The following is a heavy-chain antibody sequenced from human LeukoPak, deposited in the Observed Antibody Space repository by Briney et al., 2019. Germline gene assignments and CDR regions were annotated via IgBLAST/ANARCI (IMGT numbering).Heavy chain of an antibody. D-gene: IGHD6-6*01. CDR3: ARAAFSAIAARSYFDY. V-gene: IGHV3-21*01. Sequence: GGSLRLSCAASGFTFSDYSMNWVRQAPGKGLEWVSSISDDSNYIYYADSVKGRFTISRDNAKNSLYLQMNSLRAEDTAVYYCARAAFSAIAARSYFDYWGQGTLVTVSS. J-gene: IGHJ4*02. CDR2: ISDDSNYI. CDR1: GFTFSDYS.